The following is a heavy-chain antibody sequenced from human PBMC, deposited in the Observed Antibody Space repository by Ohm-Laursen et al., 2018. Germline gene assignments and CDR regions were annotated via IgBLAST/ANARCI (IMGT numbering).Heavy chain of an antibody. Sequence: GSLRLSCSAFGFTVSSNYMSWVRQAPGKGLEWVSVIYSGGSTYYADSVKGRFTISRDNSKNTLYLQMNSLRAEDTAVYYCATEILLRGSLQWGQGTLVTVSS. D-gene: IGHD3-9*01. CDR3: ATEILLRGSLQ. V-gene: IGHV3-53*01. CDR1: GFTVSSNY. CDR2: IYSGGST. J-gene: IGHJ4*02.